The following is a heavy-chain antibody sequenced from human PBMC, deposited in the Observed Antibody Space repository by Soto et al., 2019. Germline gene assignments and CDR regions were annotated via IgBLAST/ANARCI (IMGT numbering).Heavy chain of an antibody. CDR2: INHSGST. CDR1: GGSFSGYY. Sequence: QVQLQQWGAGLLKPSETLSLTCAVYGGSFSGYYWSWIHQPPGKGLEWIGEINHSGSTNYNPSLKSRVTISVDTSKNQFSLKLSSVTAADTAVYYCARLTPTTKRIVGPTRGGSDYWGQGTLVTVSS. D-gene: IGHD1-26*01. V-gene: IGHV4-34*01. CDR3: ARLTPTTKRIVGPTRGGSDY. J-gene: IGHJ4*02.